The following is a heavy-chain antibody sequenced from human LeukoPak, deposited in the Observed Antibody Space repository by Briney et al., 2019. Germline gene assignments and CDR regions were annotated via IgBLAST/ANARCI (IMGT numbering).Heavy chain of an antibody. Sequence: GGSLRLSCAASEFTFSSYSMNWVRQAPGKGLEWVSGMSGSGDNTYYADSVKGRFTISRDNSKNTLYVQVNSLGTEDTAAYYCARIFGSGSARGMDVWGQGTTVTVSS. V-gene: IGHV3-23*01. CDR1: EFTFSSYS. J-gene: IGHJ6*02. CDR3: ARIFGSGSARGMDV. CDR2: MSGSGDNT. D-gene: IGHD3-10*01.